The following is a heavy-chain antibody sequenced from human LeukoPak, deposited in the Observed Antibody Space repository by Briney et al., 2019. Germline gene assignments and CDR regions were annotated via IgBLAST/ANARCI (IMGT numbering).Heavy chain of an antibody. Sequence: SETLSLTCTVSGDSISSFYWGWIRQPPGKGLEWIGSMSYSGSSYHNPSLKSRVTISVDTSKNQFSLKLSSVTAADTAVYYCARDFAQILGAFDIWGQGTMVTVSS. D-gene: IGHD3-3*01. V-gene: IGHV4-39*07. CDR2: MSYSGSS. J-gene: IGHJ3*02. CDR3: ARDFAQILGAFDI. CDR1: GDSISSFY.